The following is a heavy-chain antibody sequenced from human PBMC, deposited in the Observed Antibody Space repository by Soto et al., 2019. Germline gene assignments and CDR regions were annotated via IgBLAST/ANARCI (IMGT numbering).Heavy chain of an antibody. CDR3: ALRSMAVVPEY. J-gene: IGHJ4*02. Sequence: QVQLQESGPGLVKPSETLSLTCAVSGYSISSYYCMWIRQPPGKGLESIGYLYYGRSANYNPSLKSRVTLSVDTSTNQCSLTLSSMTAADTAVYYCALRSMAVVPEYWGQGTLVTVS. V-gene: IGHV4-59*01. CDR2: LYYGRSA. CDR1: GYSISSYY. D-gene: IGHD3-22*01.